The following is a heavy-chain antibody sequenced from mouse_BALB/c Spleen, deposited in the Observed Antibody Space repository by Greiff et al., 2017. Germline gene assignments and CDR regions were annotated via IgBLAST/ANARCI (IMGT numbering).Heavy chain of an antibody. Sequence: QVQLKESGPGLVAPSQSLSITCTVSGFSLTGYGVNWVRQPPGKGLEWLGMIWGDGSTDYNSALKSRLSISKDNSKSQVFLKMNSLQTDDTAMYYCAREDYDYDRGFAYWGQGTLVTVSA. J-gene: IGHJ3*01. V-gene: IGHV2-6-7*01. CDR1: GFSLTGYG. D-gene: IGHD2-4*01. CDR3: AREDYDYDRGFAY. CDR2: IWGDGST.